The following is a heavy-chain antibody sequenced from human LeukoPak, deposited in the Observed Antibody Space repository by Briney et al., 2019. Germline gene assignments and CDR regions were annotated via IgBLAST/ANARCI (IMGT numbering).Heavy chain of an antibody. CDR1: GFTFSYYA. D-gene: IGHD3-22*01. CDR3: AKGFYDNSASGVFDI. Sequence: PGGSLRLSCAASGFTFSYYAMSWVRQAPGKGLEWVSAISGSGGITYYADSVKGRFTISRDNSKNTLYLQMNSLRAEDTAVYYCAKGFYDNSASGVFDIWGQGTMVTVSS. CDR2: ISGSGGIT. V-gene: IGHV3-23*01. J-gene: IGHJ3*02.